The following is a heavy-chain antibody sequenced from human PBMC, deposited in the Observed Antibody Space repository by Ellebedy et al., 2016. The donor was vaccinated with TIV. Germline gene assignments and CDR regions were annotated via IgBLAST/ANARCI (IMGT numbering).Heavy chain of an antibody. V-gene: IGHV4-4*07. CDR3: ARSYYYDSSGYYEPVGY. J-gene: IGHJ4*02. Sequence: MPSETLSLTCTVSGGSISSYYWSWIRRPAGKGLEWIGRIYTRGSTNYNPSLKIRVTISVDSSKNQFSLKLSSVTAADTAVYYCARSYYYDSSGYYEPVGYWGQGTLVTVSS. D-gene: IGHD3-22*01. CDR2: IYTRGST. CDR1: GGSISSYY.